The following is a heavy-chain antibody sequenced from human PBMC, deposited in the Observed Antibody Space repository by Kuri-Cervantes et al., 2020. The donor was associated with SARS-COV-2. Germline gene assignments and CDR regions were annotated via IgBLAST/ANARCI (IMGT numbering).Heavy chain of an antibody. J-gene: IGHJ3*02. CDR1: GLTVSSNY. Sequence: GGSLRLSCAASGLTVSSNYMSWVRQAPGKGLEWVSVIYRGGSSTYYADSVKGRFTISRDNSKNTLYLQMNSLRAEDTAVYYCAKGGDSTLDAFDIWGQGTMVTVSS. CDR2: IYRGGSST. V-gene: IGHV3-23*03. D-gene: IGHD4-17*01. CDR3: AKGGDSTLDAFDI.